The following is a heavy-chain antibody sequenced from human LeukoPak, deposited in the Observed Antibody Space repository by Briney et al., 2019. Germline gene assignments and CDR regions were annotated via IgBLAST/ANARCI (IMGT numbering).Heavy chain of an antibody. CDR2: IYPGDSDT. J-gene: IGHJ4*02. V-gene: IGHV5-51*01. D-gene: IGHD6-19*01. CDR1: GYSCTSYW. Sequence: GESLKISCKGSGYSCTSYWIGWVRQMPGKGLEWMGIIYPGDSDTRYSPSFQGQVTISADKSISTAYLQWSSLKASDTAMYYCASLRQYSSGWYYFDYWGQGTLVTVSS. CDR3: ASLRQYSSGWYYFDY.